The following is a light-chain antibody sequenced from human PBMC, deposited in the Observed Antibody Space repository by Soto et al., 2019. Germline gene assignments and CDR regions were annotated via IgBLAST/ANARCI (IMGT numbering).Light chain of an antibody. V-gene: IGLV2-14*01. J-gene: IGLJ1*01. CDR3: ISYTGSYTSYV. CDR2: AVS. CDR1: SSDVGSYDH. Sequence: QSALTQPASVSGSPGQSITISCSGTSSDVGSYDHVAWYQQFPGKTPKLMIYAVSNRPSGVSNRFSGSKSGNTASLTISGLQAEDEADYYCISYTGSYTSYVFGTGTRLTVL.